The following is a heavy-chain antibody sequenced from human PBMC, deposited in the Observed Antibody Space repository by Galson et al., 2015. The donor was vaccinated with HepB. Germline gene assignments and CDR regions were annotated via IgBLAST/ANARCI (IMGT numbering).Heavy chain of an antibody. CDR3: SRGVLTWTGYDYGSFFDY. V-gene: IGHV6-1*01. CDR2: TYYRSKWYY. J-gene: IGHJ4*02. CDR1: GDSVSSNSAS. D-gene: IGHD5-12*01. Sequence: AISGDSVSSNSASWNWIRQSPSRGLEWLGMTYYRSKWYYDYAVSVKSRMSINPDTSKNQFSLQLNSVTPEDTAVYYCSRGVLTWTGYDYGSFFDYWGQGSQVTVSS.